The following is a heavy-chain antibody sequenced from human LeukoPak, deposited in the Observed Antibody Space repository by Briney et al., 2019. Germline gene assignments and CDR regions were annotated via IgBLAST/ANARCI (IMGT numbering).Heavy chain of an antibody. CDR2: ISSNGGST. CDR3: ARRGSYYYYMDV. CDR1: GFTFSSYA. J-gene: IGHJ6*03. D-gene: IGHD2-15*01. Sequence: PGGSLRLSCAASGFTFSSYAMHWVRQAPGKGLEYVSAISSNGGSTYYASSVKGRFTISRDNSKNTLYLQMGSLRAEDMAVYYCARRGSYYYYMDVWGKGTTVTVSS. V-gene: IGHV3-64*01.